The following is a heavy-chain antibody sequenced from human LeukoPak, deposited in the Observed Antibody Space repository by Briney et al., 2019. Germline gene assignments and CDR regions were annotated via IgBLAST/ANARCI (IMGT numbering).Heavy chain of an antibody. CDR2: IYYSGST. V-gene: IGHV4-38-2*02. CDR3: ARARGRLYYDFWSGYYY. CDR1: GYSISSGYY. J-gene: IGHJ4*02. D-gene: IGHD3-3*01. Sequence: SETLSLTCTVSGYSISSGYYWGWIRQPPGKGLEWIGYIYYSGSTYYNPSLKSRVTISVDTSKNQFSLKLSSVTAADTAVYYCARARGRLYYDFWSGYYYWGQGTLVTVSS.